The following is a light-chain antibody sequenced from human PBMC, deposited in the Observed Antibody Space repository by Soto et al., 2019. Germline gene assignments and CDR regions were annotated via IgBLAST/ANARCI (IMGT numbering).Light chain of an antibody. CDR1: QSVSSSY. CDR3: QQYGSSPLLT. V-gene: IGKV3-20*01. CDR2: GAS. Sequence: EIVLTQSPGTLSLSPGERATLSCRASQSVSSSYLAWYQQEPGQAPRLLIYGASSRATGIPDRFTDSGSGTDFTLTISRLEPEDFAVYYCQQYGSSPLLTFGQGTKVDIK. J-gene: IGKJ1*01.